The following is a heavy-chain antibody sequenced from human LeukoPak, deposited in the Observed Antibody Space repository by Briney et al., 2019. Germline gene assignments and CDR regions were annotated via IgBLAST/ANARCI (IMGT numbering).Heavy chain of an antibody. D-gene: IGHD6-13*01. CDR2: IWYDGSNK. V-gene: IGHV3-33*01. Sequence: GRSLRLSCAASGFTFSSYGMHWVRQAPGKGLEWVAVIWYDGSNKYYADSVKGRFTISRDNSKNTLYLQMNSLRAEDTAVYYCATSSSWQGNAFDIWGQGTMVTVSS. J-gene: IGHJ3*02. CDR1: GFTFSSYG. CDR3: ATSSSWQGNAFDI.